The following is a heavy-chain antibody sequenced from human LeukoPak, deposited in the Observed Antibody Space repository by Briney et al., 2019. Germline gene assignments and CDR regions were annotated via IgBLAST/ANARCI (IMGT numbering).Heavy chain of an antibody. Sequence: SETLSLTCAVYGGSFSGYWWSWIRQPPGKGLEWIGEINHSGSTNYNPSLKSRVTMSLDTSKNQFSLKLSSVTAADTAVYYCARVRYGSGSYSDPYYYYGMDVWGQGTTVTVSS. CDR2: INHSGST. CDR3: ARVRYGSGSYSDPYYYYGMDV. CDR1: GGSFSGYW. D-gene: IGHD3-10*01. J-gene: IGHJ6*02. V-gene: IGHV4-34*01.